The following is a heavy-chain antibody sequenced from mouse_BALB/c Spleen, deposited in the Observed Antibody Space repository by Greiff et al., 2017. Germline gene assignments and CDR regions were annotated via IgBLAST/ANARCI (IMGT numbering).Heavy chain of an antibody. J-gene: IGHJ4*01. CDR1: GFAFSSYD. CDR2: ISSGGGST. Sequence: EVQLVESGGGLVKPGGSLKLSCAASGFAFSSYDMSWVRQTPEKRLEWVAYISSGGGSTYYPDTVKGRFTISRDNAKNTLYLQMSSLKSEDTAMYYCARHGRYDAMDYWGQGTSVTVSS. CDR3: ARHGRYDAMDY. V-gene: IGHV5-12-1*01.